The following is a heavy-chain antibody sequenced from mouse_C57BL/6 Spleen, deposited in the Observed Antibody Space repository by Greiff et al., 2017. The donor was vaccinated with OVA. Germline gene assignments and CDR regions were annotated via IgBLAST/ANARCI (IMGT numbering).Heavy chain of an antibody. CDR2: ISSGGSYT. J-gene: IGHJ2*01. V-gene: IGHV5-6*01. CDR1: GFTFSSYG. Sequence: EVKVVESGGDLVKPGGSLKLSCAASGFTFSSYGMSWVRQTPDKRLEWVATISSGGSYTYYPDSVKGRFTISRDNAKNTLYLQMSSLKSEDTAMYYCASANGAGFDYWGQGTTLTVSS. CDR3: ASANGAGFDY.